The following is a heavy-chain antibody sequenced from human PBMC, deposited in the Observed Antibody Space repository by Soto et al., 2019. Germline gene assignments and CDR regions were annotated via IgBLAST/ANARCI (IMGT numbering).Heavy chain of an antibody. D-gene: IGHD1-26*01. J-gene: IGHJ4*02. CDR1: GFTFRSYV. Sequence: QVQLVESGGGVVQPGTSLRLSCVGSGFTFRSYVIHWVRQAPGKGLEWVALTSSDGSNKYYDDSVKGRFTISRNNSRNTVDLQMDSLRLQDTALYYCARWETTGGLDVWGRGTLVSVSS. CDR3: ARWETTGGLDV. V-gene: IGHV3-30*19. CDR2: TSSDGSNK.